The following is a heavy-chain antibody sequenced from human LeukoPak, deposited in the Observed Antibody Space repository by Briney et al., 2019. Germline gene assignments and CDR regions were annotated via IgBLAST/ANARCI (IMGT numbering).Heavy chain of an antibody. Sequence: PGGSLRLSYTASGFTLGRHDMHWVRQTTGEGLEWVAALASGSQTFYAGSVKGRFTVSREDAKNSLYLQINSLRAGDTAVYYCVREARGYHYTYFDYWGQGTLVTVSS. CDR3: VREARGYHYTYFDY. D-gene: IGHD5-18*01. CDR1: GFTLGRHD. CDR2: LASGSQT. J-gene: IGHJ4*02. V-gene: IGHV3-13*01.